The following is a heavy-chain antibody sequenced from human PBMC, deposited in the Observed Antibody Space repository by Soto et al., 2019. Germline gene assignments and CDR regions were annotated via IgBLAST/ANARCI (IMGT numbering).Heavy chain of an antibody. CDR2: NYYSGIT. Sequence: SETLSLTCTVSGGSISSGGYYWTWIRQHPGKGLEWIGYNYYSGITYYNPSLKSRVTISLDTSKNQFSLKLSSVTAADTAVYCCARGSSIAGLYYGMDVWGQGTTVT. D-gene: IGHD6-6*01. CDR1: GGSISSGGYY. CDR3: ARGSSIAGLYYGMDV. V-gene: IGHV4-31*03. J-gene: IGHJ6*02.